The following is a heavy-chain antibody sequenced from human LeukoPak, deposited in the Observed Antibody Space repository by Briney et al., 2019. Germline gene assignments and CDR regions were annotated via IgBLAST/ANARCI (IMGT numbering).Heavy chain of an antibody. Sequence: SQTLSLTCTVSGGSISSGSYYWSWIRQPAGKGLEWIGRIYTSGSTNYNPSLKSRVTISVDTSKNQFSLKLSSVTAADTAVYYCAREVTMVRCPPTQYYYYYYGMDVWGQGTTVTVSS. CDR1: GGSISSGSYY. D-gene: IGHD3-10*01. J-gene: IGHJ6*02. V-gene: IGHV4-61*02. CDR2: IYTSGST. CDR3: AREVTMVRCPPTQYYYYYYGMDV.